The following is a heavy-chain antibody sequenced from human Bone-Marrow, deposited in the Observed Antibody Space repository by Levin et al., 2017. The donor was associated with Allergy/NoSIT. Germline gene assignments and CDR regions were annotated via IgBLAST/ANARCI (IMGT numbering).Heavy chain of an antibody. V-gene: IGHV3-74*01. Sequence: PGGSLRLSCAASGFTFNTFWMYWVRQAPGKGLVWVSRINSDGTSTTYADSVKGRFTISRDNAKNTLYLHMNSLRAEDTAVYYCVRNIGYCYTTSCYAGDNWGQGALVTVSS. J-gene: IGHJ4*02. CDR2: INSDGTST. D-gene: IGHD2-2*01. CDR1: GFTFNTFW. CDR3: VRNIGYCYTTSCYAGDN.